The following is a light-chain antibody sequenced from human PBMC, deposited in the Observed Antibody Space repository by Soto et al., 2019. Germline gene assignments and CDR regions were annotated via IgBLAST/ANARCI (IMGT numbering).Light chain of an antibody. CDR1: KSNVGGYNY. Sequence: QSALTQPASVSGSPGQSITISSTGTKSNVGGYNYVSWYQHHPGKAPKFMIFDVSNRPSGVSNRFSGSKSGNTASLTISGLQPEDEADYYCSSYTTSNTRQIVFGTGTKVTVL. CDR2: DVS. V-gene: IGLV2-14*03. J-gene: IGLJ1*01. CDR3: SSYTTSNTRQIV.